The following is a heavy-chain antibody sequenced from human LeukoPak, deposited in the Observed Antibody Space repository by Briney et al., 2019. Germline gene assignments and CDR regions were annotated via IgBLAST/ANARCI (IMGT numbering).Heavy chain of an antibody. D-gene: IGHD4-23*01. CDR1: GFTFSSYS. Sequence: GGSLRLSCAASGFTFSSYSMNWVRQAPGKGLEWVSSISSSSSYIYYADSVKGRFTISRDNAKNSLYLQMNSLRAEDTAVYFCARATVVTPHAFDIWGQGTMVTVSS. CDR3: ARATVVTPHAFDI. CDR2: ISSSSSYI. V-gene: IGHV3-21*01. J-gene: IGHJ3*02.